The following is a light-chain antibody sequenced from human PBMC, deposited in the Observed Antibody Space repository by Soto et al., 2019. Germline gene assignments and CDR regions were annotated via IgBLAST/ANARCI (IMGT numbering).Light chain of an antibody. CDR1: SSNIGAGFD. CDR3: QSYDSSLSTYV. J-gene: IGLJ1*01. Sequence: QSVLTQPPSVSGAPGQRVTISCTGSSSNIGAGFDVHWYQQLPGTAPRLLIYANTHRPSGVPDRISGSTSGTSASLAITGLQAEDEADYYCQSYDSSLSTYVFGTGTKLTVL. V-gene: IGLV1-40*01. CDR2: ANT.